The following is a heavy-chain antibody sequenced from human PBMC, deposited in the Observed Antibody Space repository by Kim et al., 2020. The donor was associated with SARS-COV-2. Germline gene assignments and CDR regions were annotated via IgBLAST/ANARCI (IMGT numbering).Heavy chain of an antibody. D-gene: IGHD3-22*01. J-gene: IGHJ4*02. CDR3: ATYDPTDY. Sequence: GSIGYADSVKGRLTISRDKAKNSLYLQMNSLGAEDTALYYCATYDPTDYWGQGTLVTVSS. CDR2: GSI. V-gene: IGHV3-9*01.